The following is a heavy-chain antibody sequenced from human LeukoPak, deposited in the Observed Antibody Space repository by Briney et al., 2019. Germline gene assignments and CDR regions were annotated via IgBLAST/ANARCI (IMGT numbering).Heavy chain of an antibody. Sequence: GGSLRLSCAASGFTFSTYAMSWVRQAPGQGLEWVSSISGDGGSTYYAESVKGRFTISRDNSKNTLYLQMNSLRAEDTAVYYCANRPHCRTTHCFRFDYWGQGTLVTVSS. J-gene: IGHJ4*02. V-gene: IGHV3-23*01. CDR2: ISGDGGST. D-gene: IGHD2-21*01. CDR3: ANRPHCRTTHCFRFDY. CDR1: GFTFSTYA.